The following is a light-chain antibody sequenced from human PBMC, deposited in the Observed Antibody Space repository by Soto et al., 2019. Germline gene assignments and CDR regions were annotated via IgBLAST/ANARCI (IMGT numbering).Light chain of an antibody. J-gene: IGKJ1*01. CDR3: QQYYSTPMT. CDR1: QSVLYSSNNKNY. V-gene: IGKV4-1*01. Sequence: DIVMTQSPDSLAVSLGERATINCKSSQSVLYSSNNKNYLAWYQQKPGQPPKLLIYWASTRESGVPDRFSGSGSGTDFTLTISSLQAEDVEVYYCQQYYSTPMTFGKGTKVDI. CDR2: WAS.